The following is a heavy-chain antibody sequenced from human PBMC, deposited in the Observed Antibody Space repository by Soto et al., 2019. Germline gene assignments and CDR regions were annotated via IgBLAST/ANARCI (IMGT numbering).Heavy chain of an antibody. CDR1: GGSISSYY. CDR2: IYYSGST. D-gene: IGHD4-17*01. J-gene: IGHJ5*02. Sequence: QVQLQESGPGLVKPSETLSLTCTVSGGSISSYYWSWIRQPPGKGLEWIGYIYYSGSTNYNPSLTSRLTISVDTSKNQFSLKLSSVTAADTAVYYCARASTVTTRGSRNNWFDPWGQGTLVTVSS. V-gene: IGHV4-59*08. CDR3: ARASTVTTRGSRNNWFDP.